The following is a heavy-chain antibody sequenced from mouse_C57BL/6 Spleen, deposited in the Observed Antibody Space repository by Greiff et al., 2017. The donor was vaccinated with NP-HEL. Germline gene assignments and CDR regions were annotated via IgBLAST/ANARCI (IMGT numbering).Heavy chain of an antibody. CDR3: ASPYGNPSYWYFDV. V-gene: IGHV3-6*01. D-gene: IGHD2-1*01. CDR2: ISYDGSN. CDR1: GYSITSGYY. Sequence: EVKLVESGPGLVKPSQSLSLTCSVTGYSITSGYYWNWIRQFPGNKLEWMGYISYDGSNNYNPSLKNRISITRDTSKNQFFLKLNSVTTEDTATYYCASPYGNPSYWYFDVWGTGTTVTVSS. J-gene: IGHJ1*03.